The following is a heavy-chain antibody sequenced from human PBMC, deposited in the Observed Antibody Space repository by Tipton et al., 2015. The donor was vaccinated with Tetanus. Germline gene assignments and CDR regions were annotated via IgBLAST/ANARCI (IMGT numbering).Heavy chain of an antibody. CDR2: ISWNGGSI. CDR1: GFTFEDFA. D-gene: IGHD2-21*02. J-gene: IGHJ1*01. V-gene: IGHV3-9*01. CDR3: AKDVGGLLGLPAAAQGGYFHH. Sequence: SLRLSCAASGFTFEDFAMHWVRQAPGKGLEWVSGISWNGGSIGYADSVMGRFTISRDNGKNSVYLQMNNLRAEDTALYYCAKDVGGLLGLPAAAQGGYFHHWGQGTLVSVSP.